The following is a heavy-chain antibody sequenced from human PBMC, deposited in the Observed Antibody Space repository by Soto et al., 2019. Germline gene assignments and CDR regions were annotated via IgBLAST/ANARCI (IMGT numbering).Heavy chain of an antibody. Sequence: PSETLSLTCTVSGGSISSGDYYWSWIRQPPGKGLEWSGYIYYSGSTYYNPSLKSRVTISVDMSKNQFSLKLSSVTAADTAVYYCARAPLGYYGSGSYPKQYYYYYYGMDVWGQGTTVTVSS. CDR2: IYYSGST. V-gene: IGHV4-30-4*01. CDR3: ARAPLGYYGSGSYPKQYYYYYYGMDV. J-gene: IGHJ6*02. D-gene: IGHD3-10*01. CDR1: GGSISSGDYY.